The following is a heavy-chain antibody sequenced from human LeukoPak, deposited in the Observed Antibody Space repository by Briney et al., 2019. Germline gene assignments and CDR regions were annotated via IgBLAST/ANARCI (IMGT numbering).Heavy chain of an antibody. D-gene: IGHD3-22*01. Sequence: SETLSLTCAVYGGSFSGYYWSWIRQPPGKGLEWIGEINHSGSTNYNPSLKSRVTISVDTSKNQFSLKLSSVTAADTAVYYCAREGPTWIVVGFFDYWGQGTLVTVSS. CDR1: GGSFSGYY. V-gene: IGHV4-34*01. J-gene: IGHJ4*02. CDR3: AREGPTWIVVGFFDY. CDR2: INHSGST.